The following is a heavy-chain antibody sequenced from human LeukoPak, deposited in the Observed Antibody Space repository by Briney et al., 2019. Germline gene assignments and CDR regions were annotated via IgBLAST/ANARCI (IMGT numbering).Heavy chain of an antibody. Sequence: GRSLRLSCAASGFTFSSYGMHWVRQAPGKGLEWVSGISGSGGSTYYADSVKGRFSISRDNSKNTLFLQMNSLRAEDSAVYYCAKGGYDSSGYRYFDYWGQGTLVTVSS. CDR2: ISGSGGST. CDR1: GFTFSSYG. J-gene: IGHJ4*02. D-gene: IGHD3-22*01. CDR3: AKGGYDSSGYRYFDY. V-gene: IGHV3-23*01.